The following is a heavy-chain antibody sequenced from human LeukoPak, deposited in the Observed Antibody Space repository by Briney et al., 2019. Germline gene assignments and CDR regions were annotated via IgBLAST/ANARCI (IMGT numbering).Heavy chain of an antibody. CDR1: GFTFTNYA. V-gene: IGHV3-30-3*01. CDR2: LSHDGGKK. CDR3: AKEHQN. J-gene: IGHJ4*02. Sequence: GGSLRLSCAASGFTFTNYAMSWVRQAPGKGLEWVAVLSHDGGKKYYADSVKGRFTISRDNSKNTLYLQMNSLRAEDTAVYYCAKEHQNWGQGTLVTVSS.